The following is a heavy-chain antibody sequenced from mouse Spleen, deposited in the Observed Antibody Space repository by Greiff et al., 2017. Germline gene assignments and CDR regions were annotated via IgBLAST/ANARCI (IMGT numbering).Heavy chain of an antibody. CDR3: ARSGEYGKYDAMDY. CDR2: ISRGSGGT. Sequence: VQLQQPGTELVKPGASVKLSCKASGYTFTSYGMHWVQQRPGQGLEWIGNISRGSGGTNYNEKFKSKATLTVDKSTSTAYMQLSSLTSEDSAVYYCARSGEYGKYDAMDYWGQGTSVTVSA. J-gene: IGHJ4*01. D-gene: IGHD2-10*02. CDR1: GYTFTSYG. V-gene: IGHV1-53*01.